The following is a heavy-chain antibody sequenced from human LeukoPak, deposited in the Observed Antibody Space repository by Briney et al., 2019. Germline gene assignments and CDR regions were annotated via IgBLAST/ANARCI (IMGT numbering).Heavy chain of an antibody. CDR1: GGSISSSSYY. D-gene: IGHD5-18*01. CDR2: IYYSGST. Sequence: PSETLSLTCTVSGGSISSSSYYWGWIRPPPGKGLEWIGSIYYSGSTYYNPSLKSRVTISVDTSKNQFSLKLSSVTAADTAVYYCASATSGYSYGYAFNYWGQGTLVTVSS. V-gene: IGHV4-39*01. CDR3: ASATSGYSYGYAFNY. J-gene: IGHJ4*02.